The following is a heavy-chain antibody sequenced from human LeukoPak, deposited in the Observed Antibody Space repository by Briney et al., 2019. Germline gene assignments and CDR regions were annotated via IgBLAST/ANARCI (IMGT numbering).Heavy chain of an antibody. Sequence: SETLSLTCTVSGGSLSSYYWSWIRQPAAKGLEWIGRIYTSGSTNYNPSLKSRVTMSVDTSKNQFSLKLSSVTAADTAVYYCARDPSTHSTSAHYFDTWGQGTLVTVSS. J-gene: IGHJ4*02. CDR2: IYTSGST. V-gene: IGHV4-4*07. CDR3: ARDPSTHSTSAHYFDT. CDR1: GGSLSSYY. D-gene: IGHD2-2*01.